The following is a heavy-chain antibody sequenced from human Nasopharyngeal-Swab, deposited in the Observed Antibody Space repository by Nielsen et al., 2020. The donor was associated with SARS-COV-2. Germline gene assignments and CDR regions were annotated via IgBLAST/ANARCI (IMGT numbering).Heavy chain of an antibody. CDR2: INSDGSST. J-gene: IGHJ4*02. CDR3: AKDGRGYNYATGFDY. V-gene: IGHV3-74*01. Sequence: GESLKISCAASGFTFSSYSMNWVRQAPGKGLEWVSGINSDGSSTSYADSVKGRFTISRDNSKNTLNLQMNSLRAEDTAVYYCAKDGRGYNYATGFDYWGQGTLVTVSS. CDR1: GFTFSSYS. D-gene: IGHD1-1*01.